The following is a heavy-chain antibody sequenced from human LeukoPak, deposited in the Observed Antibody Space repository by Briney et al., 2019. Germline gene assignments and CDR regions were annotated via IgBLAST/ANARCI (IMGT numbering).Heavy chain of an antibody. Sequence: SETLSLTCTVSGGSISSSSYYWGWIRQPPGKGLEWSGSIYYSGSTYYNPSLKSRVTISVDTSKNQFSLKLSSVTAADTAVYYCARAGSGYIHAFDIWGQGTMVTVSS. D-gene: IGHD3-22*01. CDR1: GGSISSSSYY. V-gene: IGHV4-39*07. CDR3: ARAGSGYIHAFDI. CDR2: IYYSGST. J-gene: IGHJ3*02.